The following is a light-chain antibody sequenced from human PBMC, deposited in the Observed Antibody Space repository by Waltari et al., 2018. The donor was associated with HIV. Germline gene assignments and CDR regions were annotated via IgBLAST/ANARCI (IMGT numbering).Light chain of an antibody. V-gene: IGKV1-39*01. Sequence: DIQMTQSPSSLSASVGDRVTITCRASQSISTYLNWYQQKPGKAPKLLIYATSSLQSGVPSRFSGSGSGTDFTLTISSLQPEDFATYYCHQGYNNRHTFGQGTKVEIK. CDR1: QSISTY. CDR2: ATS. CDR3: HQGYNNRHT. J-gene: IGKJ2*01.